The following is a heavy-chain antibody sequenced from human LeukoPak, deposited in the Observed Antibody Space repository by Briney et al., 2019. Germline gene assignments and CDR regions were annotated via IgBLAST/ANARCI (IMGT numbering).Heavy chain of an antibody. CDR3: AKESSSWFQAFDD. Sequence: SVKVSCKASGYTFTSYGISWVRQAPGQGLEWMGGIIPMFGPANYAQRLQGRVTITADESTSTAYMELSSLRSEDTAVYYCAKESSSWFQAFDDWGQGTLVTVSS. CDR2: IIPMFGPA. D-gene: IGHD6-13*01. CDR1: GYTFTSYG. V-gene: IGHV1-69*13. J-gene: IGHJ4*02.